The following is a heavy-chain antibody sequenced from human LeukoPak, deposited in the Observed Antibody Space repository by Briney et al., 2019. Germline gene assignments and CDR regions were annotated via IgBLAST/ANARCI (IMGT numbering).Heavy chain of an antibody. CDR3: ARGGAPATAMGYFDY. D-gene: IGHD2-2*01. CDR1: GGSISSYY. J-gene: IGHJ4*02. V-gene: IGHV4-59*12. Sequence: PSETLSLTCTVSGGSISSYYWSWIRQPPGKGLEWIGYIYYSGSTYYNPSLKSRVTISVDTSKNQFSLKLSSVTAADTAVYYCARGGAPATAMGYFDYWGQGTLVTVSS. CDR2: IYYSGST.